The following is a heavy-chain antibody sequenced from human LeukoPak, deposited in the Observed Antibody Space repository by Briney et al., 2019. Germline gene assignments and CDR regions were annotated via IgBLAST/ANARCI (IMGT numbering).Heavy chain of an antibody. Sequence: GRSLRLSCAASGFTFSIYAMHWVRQAPGKGLEWVAVISYDGREKYYADSVKGRFTISRDNSKNAVYLEMNSPRAEDAAVFYCARDWDDSPGYYYFGEGYWGQGTLVTVSS. D-gene: IGHD3-22*01. CDR2: ISYDGREK. CDR1: GFTFSIYA. CDR3: ARDWDDSPGYYYFGEGY. J-gene: IGHJ4*02. V-gene: IGHV3-30*04.